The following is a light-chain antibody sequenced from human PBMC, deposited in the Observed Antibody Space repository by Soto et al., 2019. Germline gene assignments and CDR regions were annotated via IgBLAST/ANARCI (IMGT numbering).Light chain of an antibody. CDR3: EKYDSVPWT. CDR2: AAS. Sequence: DIQMTQSPSSLSASVGDRVTITCRASQGISSSLAWYQQKPGNAPKLLIYAASTLQSGVPSRFSGSGSGTDFTLTISSLQPEDCATYYCEKYDSVPWTFGPGTKVEIK. J-gene: IGKJ3*01. CDR1: QGISSS. V-gene: IGKV1-27*01.